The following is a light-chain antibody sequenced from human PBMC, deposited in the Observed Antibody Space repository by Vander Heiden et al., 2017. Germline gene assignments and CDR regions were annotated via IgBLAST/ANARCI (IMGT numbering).Light chain of an antibody. CDR1: QGTSSY. J-gene: IGKJ3*01. CDR3: QQHNSYPLFT. V-gene: IGKV1-9*01. Sequence: DIQLTQSPSWLSPSVGDRVTIPCRASQGTSSYLACYPPQPGKAPKLLIHAAPTLHLAVPSRLSGSGYATELTLTISSRQPEAFAPYYSQQHNSYPLFTFGHGTKVEIK. CDR2: AAP.